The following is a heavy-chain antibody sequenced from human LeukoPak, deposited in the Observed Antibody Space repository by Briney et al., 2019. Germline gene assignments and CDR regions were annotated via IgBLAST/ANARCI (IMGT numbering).Heavy chain of an antibody. V-gene: IGHV3-23*01. Sequence: GGTLRLSCAASRFTFSSYGMSWVRQAPGQGLEWVSGISGSGGSTYYADSAKGRFTISRDNSKNTLYLQMNSLRAEDTAVYYCARSGIKMVRGLIIKSPYHMDVWGKGTTVTVSS. J-gene: IGHJ6*03. CDR2: ISGSGGST. CDR1: RFTFSSYG. CDR3: ARSGIKMVRGLIIKSPYHMDV. D-gene: IGHD3-10*01.